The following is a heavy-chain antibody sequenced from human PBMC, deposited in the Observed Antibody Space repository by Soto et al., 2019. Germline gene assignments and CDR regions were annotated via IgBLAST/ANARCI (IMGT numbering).Heavy chain of an antibody. CDR3: ARGRADSAVCSFGRRMDG. CDR2: ISVTWPM. V-gene: IGHV4-61*01. CDR1: GEAVGSGQSY. J-gene: IGHJ6*02. Sequence: QVQLQESGPGLVKPSETPSLLSVVSGEAVGSGQSYWNWVRQAPGKGLEWIGQISVTWPMKNSSSSKGRVTMSVDPSKNPISLPLTSVTAADSAAYFCARGRADSAVCSFGRRMDGWGQGTSVTVAS. D-gene: IGHD1-26*01.